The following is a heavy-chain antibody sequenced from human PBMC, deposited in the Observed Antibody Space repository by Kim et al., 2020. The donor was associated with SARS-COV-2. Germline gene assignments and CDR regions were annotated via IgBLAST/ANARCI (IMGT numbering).Heavy chain of an antibody. CDR1: GGSISSGSYY. D-gene: IGHD2-15*01. J-gene: IGHJ4*02. V-gene: IGHV4-61*02. Sequence: SETLSLTCTVSGGSISSGSYYWSWIRQPAGKGLEWIGRIYTSGSTNYNPSLKSRVTISVDTSKNQFSLKLSSVTAADTAVYYCARGAEFELGYCSGGSCFPPTPPDNWGQGTLVTVSS. CDR3: ARGAEFELGYCSGGSCFPPTPPDN. CDR2: IYTSGST.